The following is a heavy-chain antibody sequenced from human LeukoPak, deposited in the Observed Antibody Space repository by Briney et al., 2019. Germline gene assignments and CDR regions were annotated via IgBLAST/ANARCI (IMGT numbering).Heavy chain of an antibody. D-gene: IGHD3-10*01. J-gene: IGHJ4*02. CDR3: ARVLTTMVRGVIRPMGY. CDR1: GYTFSEYG. CDR2: ISAYNGNT. Sequence: ASVKVSCKASGYTFSEYGISWVRQAPGQGLEWMGWISAYNGNTDYTQKLQGRVTMTTDTSTSTAYMELRTLRSDDTAVYYCARVLTTMVRGVIRPMGYWGQGTLVTVSS. V-gene: IGHV1-18*01.